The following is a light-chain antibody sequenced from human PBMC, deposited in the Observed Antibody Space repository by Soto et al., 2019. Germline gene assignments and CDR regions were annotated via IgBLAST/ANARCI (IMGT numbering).Light chain of an antibody. V-gene: IGKV3-20*01. CDR2: GAS. CDR3: QQYGISPYT. Sequence: EIVLTQSPGTLSLSPGERATLSCRASQSVSSSYLAWYQQKPGQAPRLLIYGASSRATGIPDRFSGSGSGTVFSLTISRLEPEDFAVYYCQQYGISPYTFGQGTKLEIK. CDR1: QSVSSSY. J-gene: IGKJ2*01.